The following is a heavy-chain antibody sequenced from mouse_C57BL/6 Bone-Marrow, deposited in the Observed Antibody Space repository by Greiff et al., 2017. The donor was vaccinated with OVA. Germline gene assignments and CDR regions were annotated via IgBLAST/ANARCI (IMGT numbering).Heavy chain of an antibody. V-gene: IGHV7-1*01. CDR2: SRNKANDYTT. Sequence: EVKVVESGGGLVQSGRSLRLSCATSGFTFSDFYMEWVRQAPGKGLEWIAASRNKANDYTTEYSAYGKGRFIVSRDTSQSILYLQMNALRAEDTAMYYCARDAHYGSSPDGYFDVGGTGTTVTVSS. CDR3: ARDAHYGSSPDGYFDV. J-gene: IGHJ1*03. D-gene: IGHD1-1*01. CDR1: GFTFSDFY.